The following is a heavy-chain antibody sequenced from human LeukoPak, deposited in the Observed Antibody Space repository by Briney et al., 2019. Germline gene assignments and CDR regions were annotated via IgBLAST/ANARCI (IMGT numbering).Heavy chain of an antibody. CDR3: ARENSGSYREFDY. CDR1: GGSISSYY. J-gene: IGHJ4*02. CDR2: IYTSGST. D-gene: IGHD1-26*01. V-gene: IGHV4-4*07. Sequence: SETLSLTCTVSGGSISSYYWSWIRQPAGKGLEWIGRIYTSGSTDYSASLKSRVSMSVDTSKNQFSLKLSSVTAADTAVFYCARENSGSYREFDYWGQGTLVTVSS.